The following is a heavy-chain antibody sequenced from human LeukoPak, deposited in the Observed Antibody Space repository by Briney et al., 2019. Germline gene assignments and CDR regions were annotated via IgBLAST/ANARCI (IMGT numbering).Heavy chain of an antibody. J-gene: IGHJ4*02. CDR1: GGSINSTNYY. Sequence: SETLSLTCTVSGGSINSTNYYWDWIRQPPGKGLEWIGSIYYSGSTYYNPSLRSRVTISVDTSKNQFSLKLTSVTAADTAVYYCARHDSRGYYRPSDYWGQGTLVTVSS. CDR3: ARHDSRGYYRPSDY. D-gene: IGHD3-22*01. V-gene: IGHV4-39*01. CDR2: IYYSGST.